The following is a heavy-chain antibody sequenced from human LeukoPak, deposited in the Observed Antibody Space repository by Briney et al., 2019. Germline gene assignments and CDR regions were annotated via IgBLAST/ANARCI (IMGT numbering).Heavy chain of an antibody. D-gene: IGHD3-16*02. CDR2: INPNSGGT. CDR3: ARDLGDYVWGSYRSLSFDY. J-gene: IGHJ4*02. Sequence: GASVKVSCKASGYTFTGYYMHWVRQAPGQGLEWMGWINPNSGGTNYAQKFQGRVTMTRDTSISTAYMELSRLRSDDTAVYYCARDLGDYVWGSYRSLSFDYWGQGTLVTVSS. CDR1: GYTFTGYY. V-gene: IGHV1-2*02.